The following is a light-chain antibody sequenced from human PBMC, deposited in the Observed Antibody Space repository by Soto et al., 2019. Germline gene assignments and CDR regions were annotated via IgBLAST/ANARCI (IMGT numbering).Light chain of an antibody. CDR3: QQYNNWPYT. J-gene: IGKJ2*01. V-gene: IGKV3-15*01. CDR2: DAS. CDR1: QSAKTY. Sequence: EIVMTQSPATLSVSPGDRATLSCRASQSAKTYLAWYQQKPAQAPRLLIYDASSRPTGIPARFSGSGSGTEFTLTISSLQSEDFAVYYCQQYNNWPYTFGQGTKLEIK.